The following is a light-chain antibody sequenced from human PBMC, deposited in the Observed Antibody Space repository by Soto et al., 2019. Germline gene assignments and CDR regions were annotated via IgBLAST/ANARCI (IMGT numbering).Light chain of an antibody. J-gene: IGLJ1*01. Sequence: QSVLTQPASVSGSPGQSITISCTGTSSDVGGYNYVSWYQQYPGKAPKLMIYEVSNRPSGVSNRFSGSKSGNTASLTISGLQAEDEADYYCSSYTSSSTLWVFGTGTKVTVL. CDR3: SSYTSSSTLWV. V-gene: IGLV2-14*01. CDR1: SSDVGGYNY. CDR2: EVS.